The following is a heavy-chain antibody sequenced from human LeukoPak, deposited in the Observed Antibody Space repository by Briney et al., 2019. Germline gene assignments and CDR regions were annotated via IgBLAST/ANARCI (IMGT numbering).Heavy chain of an antibody. CDR3: ARQLYSSGWYGPYYYYYGMDV. J-gene: IGHJ6*02. Sequence: PSETLPLTCTVSGGSISSSSYYWGWIRQPPGKGLEWIGSIYYSGSTYYNPSLKSRVTISVDTSKNQFSLKLSSVTAADTAVYYCARQLYSSGWYGPYYYYYGMDVWGQGTTVTVSS. CDR1: GGSISSSSYY. V-gene: IGHV4-39*01. CDR2: IYYSGST. D-gene: IGHD6-19*01.